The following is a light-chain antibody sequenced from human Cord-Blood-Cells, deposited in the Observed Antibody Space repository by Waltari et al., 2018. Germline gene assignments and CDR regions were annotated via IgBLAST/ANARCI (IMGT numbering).Light chain of an antibody. CDR1: QTLLHSNGYNY. J-gene: IGKJ3*01. CDR3: MQALQTPLT. V-gene: IGKV2-28*01. CDR2: LGS. Sequence: IVMTQSPLSLPVTPGAPPSIACRSSQTLLHSNGYNYLDWYLQKPGQSPQILIYLGSNRASGVPDRFSGSGSGTDFTLKISRVEGEDVGVYDCMQALQTPLTFGPGTKVDIK.